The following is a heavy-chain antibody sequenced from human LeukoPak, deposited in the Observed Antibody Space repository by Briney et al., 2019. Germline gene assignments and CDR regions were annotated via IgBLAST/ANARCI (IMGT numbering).Heavy chain of an antibody. CDR3: ARVGSYGRLIIRY. J-gene: IGHJ4*02. CDR2: INPNSGGT. CDR1: GYTFTGYY. Sequence: ASVKVSCKASGYTFTGYYMHWVRQAPGQGLEWMGWINPNSGGTNYAQRFQGRVTMTRDTSISTAYMELSRLRSDDTAVYYCARVGSYGRLIIRYWGQGTLVTVSS. V-gene: IGHV1-2*02. D-gene: IGHD5-18*01.